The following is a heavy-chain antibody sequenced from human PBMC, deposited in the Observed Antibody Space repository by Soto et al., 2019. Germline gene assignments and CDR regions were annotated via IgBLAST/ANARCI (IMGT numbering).Heavy chain of an antibody. J-gene: IGHJ4*02. D-gene: IGHD2-2*01. CDR3: AKDHFVVVPAAPPLFDY. CDR2: ISGSGGST. Sequence: GGSLRLSCAASGFTFSSYAMSWVRQAPRKGLEWVSAISGSGGSTYYADSVKGRFTISRDNSKNTLYLQMNSLRAEDTAVYYCAKDHFVVVPAAPPLFDYWGQGTLVTVSS. CDR1: GFTFSSYA. V-gene: IGHV3-23*01.